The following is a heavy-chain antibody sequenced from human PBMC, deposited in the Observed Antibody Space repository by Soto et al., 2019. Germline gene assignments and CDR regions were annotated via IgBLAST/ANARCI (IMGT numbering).Heavy chain of an antibody. V-gene: IGHV3-7*01. J-gene: IGHJ4*02. CDR1: GFMFSAYW. CDR2: IHGDGGKI. CDR3: ARDFYGGYPYGPGDY. D-gene: IGHD5-18*01. Sequence: EVQLVESGGGLVQPGGSLRLSCAASGFMFSAYWMSWVRQAPGKGLEWVANIHGDGGKIYYVDSVKGRFTISRDNAKRSLCLQMKSLRAEDTAVYYCARDFYGGYPYGPGDYWGQGALVAVSS.